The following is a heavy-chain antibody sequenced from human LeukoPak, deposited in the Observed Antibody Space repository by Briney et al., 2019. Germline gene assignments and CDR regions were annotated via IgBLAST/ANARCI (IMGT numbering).Heavy chain of an antibody. CDR2: ISGSGGGT. D-gene: IGHD6-13*01. Sequence: GGSLRLSCAASGFTFSSYAMSWVRQAPGKGLEWVSAISGSGGGTYYADSVKGRFTISRDNSKNTLYLQMMSVGAEDTAVCYCAKQAAGGTKHFDYWGQGTLVTVSS. CDR1: GFTFSSYA. J-gene: IGHJ4*02. CDR3: AKQAAGGTKHFDY. V-gene: IGHV3-23*01.